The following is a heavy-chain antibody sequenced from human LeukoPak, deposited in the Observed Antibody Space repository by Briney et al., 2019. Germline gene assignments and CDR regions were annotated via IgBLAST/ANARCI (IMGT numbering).Heavy chain of an antibody. CDR2: ISYDGSDK. D-gene: IGHD5-18*01. J-gene: IGHJ4*02. V-gene: IGHV3-30*18. CDR1: GSTFSSYG. CDR3: AKAHVDTAMAYTYFDY. Sequence: PGGSLRLSCAASGSTFSSYGMPWVRQAPGKGLEWVAIISYDGSDKYYADSVKGRFTISRDNSKNTLYLQMNSLRAEDTAVYYCAKAHVDTAMAYTYFDYWGQGTLVTVSS.